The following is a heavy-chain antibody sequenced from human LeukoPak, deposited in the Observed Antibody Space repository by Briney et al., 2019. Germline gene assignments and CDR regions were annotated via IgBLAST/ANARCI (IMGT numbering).Heavy chain of an antibody. CDR1: GYTFTRYA. D-gene: IGHD6-19*01. V-gene: IGHV1-18*01. CDR2: ISTYNGDT. CDR3: ARGPSNTSGRNPYFDY. Sequence: ASVKVSCKASGYTFTRYAITWVRQAPGQGHEWMGWISTYNGDTNYAQQLQGRVTMTTDTSPSTGYMELRRLRSDHTAVYYCARGPSNTSGRNPYFDYWGQGTLVTVSS. J-gene: IGHJ4*02.